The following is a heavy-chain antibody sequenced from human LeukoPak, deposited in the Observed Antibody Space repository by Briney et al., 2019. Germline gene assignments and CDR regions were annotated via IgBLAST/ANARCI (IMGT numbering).Heavy chain of an antibody. D-gene: IGHD6-13*01. CDR1: GFTFSSYG. CDR3: ARFPGIAAARLGYYYYGMDV. J-gene: IGHJ6*02. CDR2: IWYDGSNK. V-gene: IGHV3-33*01. Sequence: QPGGSLRLSCAASGFTFSSYGMPWVRQAPGKGLEWVAVIWYDGSNKYYADSVKGRFTISRDNSKNTLYLQMNSLRAEDTAVYYCARFPGIAAARLGYYYYGMDVWGQGTTVTVSS.